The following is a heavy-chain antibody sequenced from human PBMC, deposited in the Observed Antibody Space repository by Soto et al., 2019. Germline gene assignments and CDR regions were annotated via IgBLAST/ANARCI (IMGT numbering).Heavy chain of an antibody. CDR1: GGSTSSDNY. J-gene: IGHJ4*02. CDR3: AREGGESSDGIYYFDS. V-gene: IGHV4-30-4*01. CDR2: IYYSGNT. D-gene: IGHD3-3*02. Sequence: QVQLQESGPGLVKPSQNLSLPCTVSGGSTSSDNYWSWIRQPPGKGLEWIGHIYYSGNTDYNPSLKSRLAISIDSSKNQFALNLSPVTAADTAVYFCAREGGESSDGIYYFDSWGQGSLVTVSS.